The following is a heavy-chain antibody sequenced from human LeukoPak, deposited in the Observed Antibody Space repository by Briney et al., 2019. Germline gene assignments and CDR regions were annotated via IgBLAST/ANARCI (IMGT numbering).Heavy chain of an antibody. CDR3: SKAFLARYYFGSFDY. CDR1: GFTFSSYS. J-gene: IGHJ4*02. V-gene: IGHV3-48*04. CDR2: ISSSSSTI. Sequence: PGGSLRLSCAASGFTFSSYSMNWVRQAPGKGLEWVSYISSSSSTIYYADSVKGRFTISRDNSKNSLYLQMNSLRAEDTALYYCSKAFLARYYFGSFDYWGQGTLVTVSS. D-gene: IGHD3-10*01.